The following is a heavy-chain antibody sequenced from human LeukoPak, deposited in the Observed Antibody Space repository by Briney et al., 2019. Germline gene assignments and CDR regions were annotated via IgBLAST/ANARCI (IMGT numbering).Heavy chain of an antibody. D-gene: IGHD6-6*01. J-gene: IGHJ5*02. CDR2: MNPNSGNT. CDR3: ARGSIRQESLRFDP. CDR1: GYTFTSYD. V-gene: IGHV1-8*03. Sequence: ASVKVSCKASGYTFTSYDINWVRQATGQGLEWMGWMNPNSGNTGYAQKFQGRVTITRNTSISTAYMELSSLRSEDTAVYYCARGSIRQESLRFDPWGQGTLVTVSS.